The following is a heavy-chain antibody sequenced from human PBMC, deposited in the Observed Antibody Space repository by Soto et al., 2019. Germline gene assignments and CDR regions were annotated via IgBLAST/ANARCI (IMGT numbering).Heavy chain of an antibody. J-gene: IGHJ6*02. CDR3: ARSQGSSTSLEIYYYYYYGMDV. CDR2: IIPISDTT. CDR1: GGTFSSYA. Sequence: QVQLVQSGAEVKKPGSSVKVSCKASGGTFSSYAISWVRQAPGQGLEWMGGIIPISDTTNYAQKFQGRVTITADESTSTAYVELSRLRSEDTALYYCARSQGSSTSLEIYYYYYYGMDVWGQGTTVTVSS. V-gene: IGHV1-69*01. D-gene: IGHD2-2*01.